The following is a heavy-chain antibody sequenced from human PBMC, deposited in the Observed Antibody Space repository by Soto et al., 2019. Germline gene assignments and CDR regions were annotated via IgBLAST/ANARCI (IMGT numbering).Heavy chain of an antibody. CDR3: AKDSEVGDYYDSSGYFDY. CDR2: ISYDGSNK. J-gene: IGHJ4*02. V-gene: IGHV3-30*18. CDR1: GFTFSSYG. Sequence: GGSLRLSCAASGFTFSSYGMHWVRQAPGKGLEWVAVISYDGSNKYYADSVKGRFTISRDNSKNTLYLQMNSLRAEDTAVYYSAKDSEVGDYYDSSGYFDYLGQGNLVTVS. D-gene: IGHD3-22*01.